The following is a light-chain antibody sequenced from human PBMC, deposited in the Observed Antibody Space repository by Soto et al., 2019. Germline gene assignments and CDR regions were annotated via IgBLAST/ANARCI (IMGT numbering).Light chain of an antibody. CDR1: QSVSSAY. J-gene: IGKJ5*01. Sequence: EIVLSQSPGTLSLSTGERATLSCRASQSVSSAYVAWYHQKPGQAPRLLIYGASSRATGVPDRFSGSGSGTDFTLTIVRLEPEDFAVYYCQQHGSSPITFGQGTRLEIK. CDR3: QQHGSSPIT. CDR2: GAS. V-gene: IGKV3-20*01.